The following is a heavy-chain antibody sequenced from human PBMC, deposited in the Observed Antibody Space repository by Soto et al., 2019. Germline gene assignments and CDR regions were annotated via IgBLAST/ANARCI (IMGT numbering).Heavy chain of an antibody. CDR2: ISSSGSTI. V-gene: IGHV3-11*01. CDR1: GFTFSDYY. J-gene: IGHJ6*02. CDR3: ARETRIVYYYGMDV. D-gene: IGHD1-1*01. Sequence: GTLRLPGTASGFTFSDYYMSGIRQAPGKGLEWVSYISSSGSTIYYADSVKGRFTISRDNAKNSLYLQMNSLRAEDTPVYYCARETRIVYYYGMDVWGQGTTVTV.